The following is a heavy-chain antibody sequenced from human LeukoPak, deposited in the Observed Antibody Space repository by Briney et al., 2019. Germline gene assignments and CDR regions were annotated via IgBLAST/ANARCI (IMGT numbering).Heavy chain of an antibody. CDR2: IKQDGSEK. J-gene: IGHJ4*02. CDR3: ARDDGSGGPDY. CDR1: GFTFSSYW. V-gene: IGHV3-7*01. D-gene: IGHD2-15*01. Sequence: GGSLRLSCAASGFTFSSYWMSWVRQATGKGLEWVANIKQDGSEKYYVDSVKGRFTFSRDNAKNSLYLQMNSLRAEDTAVYYCARDDGSGGPDYWGQGTLVTVSS.